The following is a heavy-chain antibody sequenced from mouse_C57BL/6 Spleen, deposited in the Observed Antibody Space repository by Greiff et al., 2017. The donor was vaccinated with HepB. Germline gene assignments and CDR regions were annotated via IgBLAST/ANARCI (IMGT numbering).Heavy chain of an antibody. CDR3: ARAFLPPWYFDV. D-gene: IGHD2-1*01. CDR2: ISSGSSTI. V-gene: IGHV5-17*01. Sequence: EVKLMESGGGLVKPGGSLKLSCAASGFTFSDYGMHWVRQAPEKGLEWVAYISSGSSTIYYADTVKGRFTISRDNAKNTLFLQMTSLRSEDTAMYYCARAFLPPWYFDVWGTGTTVTVSS. CDR1: GFTFSDYG. J-gene: IGHJ1*03.